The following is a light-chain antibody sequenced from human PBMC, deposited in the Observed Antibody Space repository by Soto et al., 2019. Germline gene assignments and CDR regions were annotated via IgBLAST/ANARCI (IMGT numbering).Light chain of an antibody. CDR3: QQYNNWPFT. CDR2: GAS. V-gene: IGKV3D-15*01. CDR1: QSVSSN. J-gene: IGKJ3*01. Sequence: EIVMTQSPATLSVSPGERAIVSCRASQSVSSNLAWYQQKPGQVPRLLIYGASTWDTGIPARFSGSGSGTEFTLPISSLQSEDFAVYYCQQYNNWPFTFGPGTKVDIK.